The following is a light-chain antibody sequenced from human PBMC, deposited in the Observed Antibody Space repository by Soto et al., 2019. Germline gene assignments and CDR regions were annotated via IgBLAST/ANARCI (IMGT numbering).Light chain of an antibody. CDR1: QSVISSY. V-gene: IGKV3-20*01. Sequence: EIVLTQSPGTLSLSPSERATLSCRASQSVISSYLSWYQQKPGQATMLLIYGASSRATGIPDMFSGSGSGTDFTLTISRLEPEDFAVYYCQQYGSSPLTFGGGTKVEIK. J-gene: IGKJ4*01. CDR2: GAS. CDR3: QQYGSSPLT.